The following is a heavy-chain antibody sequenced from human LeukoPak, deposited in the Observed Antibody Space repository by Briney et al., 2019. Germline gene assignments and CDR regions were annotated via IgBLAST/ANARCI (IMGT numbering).Heavy chain of an antibody. CDR3: ARDGRVVKEGFDY. CDR2: IYYSGST. CDR1: GGSISSYY. V-gene: IGHV4-59*01. Sequence: SETLSLTCTVSGGSISSYYWSWIRQPPGKGLEWIGYIYYSGSTNYNPSLKSRVTISVDTSKNQFSLKLSSVTAADTAVYYCARDGRVVKEGFDYWGQGTLVTVSS. J-gene: IGHJ4*02. D-gene: IGHD4-23*01.